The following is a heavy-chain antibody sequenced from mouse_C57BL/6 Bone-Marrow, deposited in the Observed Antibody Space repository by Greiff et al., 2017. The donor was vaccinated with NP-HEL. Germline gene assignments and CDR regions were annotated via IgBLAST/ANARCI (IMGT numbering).Heavy chain of an antibody. CDR3: ARSHYGSSYDYFDY. CDR2: IHPNSGST. J-gene: IGHJ2*01. CDR1: GYTFTSYW. D-gene: IGHD1-1*01. Sequence: VQLQQPGAELVKPGASVKLSCKASGYTFTSYWMHWVKQRPGQGLEWIGMIHPNSGSTNYNEKFKSKATLTVDKSSSTAYMQLSSLTSEDSAVYYCARSHYGSSYDYFDYWGQGTTLTVSS. V-gene: IGHV1-64*01.